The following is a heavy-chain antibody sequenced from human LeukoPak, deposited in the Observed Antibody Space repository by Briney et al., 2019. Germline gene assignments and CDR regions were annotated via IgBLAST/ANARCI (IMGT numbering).Heavy chain of an antibody. Sequence: PSETLSLTCTVSGGSICSSSYYGGSIRQPPGKGLGWLGSIYYSGSTYYHASLKSRVTISVDTSKNQFSLQLSSLTAADTAVYYCATPSPPLRCKHYWGQGTLVTVSS. CDR3: ATPSPPLRCKHY. V-gene: IGHV4-39*07. D-gene: IGHD4-17*01. CDR2: IYYSGST. J-gene: IGHJ4*02. CDR1: GGSICSSSYY.